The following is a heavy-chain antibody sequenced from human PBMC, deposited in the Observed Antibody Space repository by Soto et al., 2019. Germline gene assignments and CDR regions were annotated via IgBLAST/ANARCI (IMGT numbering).Heavy chain of an antibody. V-gene: IGHV1-69*06. D-gene: IGHD2-8*01. J-gene: IGHJ4*02. CDR1: GGTFNNYA. CDR2: IIPIFGEP. CDR3: ARRDVYDNGIDY. Sequence: QVQLVQPGAEVKKAGSSVKVSCKDGGGTFNNYAFSWVRPAPGQGLEWMGGIIPIFGEPNYAQKLQGRVTITADKSTRTAYMEVSSLRSQDTAVYYCARRDVYDNGIDYWGQGTLVTVSS.